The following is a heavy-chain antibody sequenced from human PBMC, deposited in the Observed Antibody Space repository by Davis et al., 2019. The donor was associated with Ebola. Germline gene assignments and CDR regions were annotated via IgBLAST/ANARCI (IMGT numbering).Heavy chain of an antibody. J-gene: IGHJ4*02. CDR2: INHSGST. CDR1: GGPFSGYY. V-gene: IGHV4-34*01. D-gene: IGHD3-9*01. Sequence: PSETLSLTCAVYGGPFSGYYWSWIRQPPGKGLEWIGEINHSGSTNYNPSLKSRVTISVDTSKNQFSLKLSSVTAADTAVYYCARCILTGRADYWGQGTLVTVSS. CDR3: ARCILTGRADY.